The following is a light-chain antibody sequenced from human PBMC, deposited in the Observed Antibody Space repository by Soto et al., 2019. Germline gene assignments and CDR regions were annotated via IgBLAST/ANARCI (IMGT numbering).Light chain of an antibody. J-gene: IGLJ1*01. CDR1: SSDVGGFNY. Sequence: QSVLTQPASVSGSPGQSIAISCTGTSSDVGGFNYVSWYQQHPGKAPKFMIYDVSSRPSWVSDRFSGSKSGNTASLTISGLQAEDEADYYCASYTTSSTYVFGTGTKLTVL. V-gene: IGLV2-14*03. CDR2: DVS. CDR3: ASYTTSSTYV.